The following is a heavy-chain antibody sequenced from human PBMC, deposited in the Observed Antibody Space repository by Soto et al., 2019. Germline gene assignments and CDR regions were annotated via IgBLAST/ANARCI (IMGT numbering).Heavy chain of an antibody. CDR2: AHYSGST. D-gene: IGHD3-10*01. Sequence: PSETLSLTCTVSGGSVSSDNHYWTWIRQPPGKGLEWIGYAHYSGSTNYNPSLKSRVTISADTSKNTLYLQMNSLRAEDTAVYNCAKDWVVSGGGQGTLVTVSS. CDR1: GGSVSSDNHY. J-gene: IGHJ4*02. CDR3: AKDWVVSG. V-gene: IGHV4-61*01.